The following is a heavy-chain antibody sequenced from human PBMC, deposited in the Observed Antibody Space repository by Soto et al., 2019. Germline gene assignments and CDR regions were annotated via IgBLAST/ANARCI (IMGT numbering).Heavy chain of an antibody. J-gene: IGHJ6*02. CDR2: ISSDGSDK. CDR1: GFTFSSYA. D-gene: IGHD3-10*01. Sequence: GGSLRLSCAASGFTFSSYAMHWVRQAPGKGLEWVAVISSDGSDKYYADSVKGRSAISRDNSKNTLYVQLNRMRAEDTALYYCARDRQYGAGFIDVWGHGTTVTVSS. V-gene: IGHV3-30*09. CDR3: ARDRQYGAGFIDV.